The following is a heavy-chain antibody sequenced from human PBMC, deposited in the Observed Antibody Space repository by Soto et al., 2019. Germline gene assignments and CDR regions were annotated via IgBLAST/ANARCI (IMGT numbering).Heavy chain of an antibody. CDR1: GFTVSNTY. CDR2: IYTAGGT. Sequence: EVQLVETGGGLIQPGGSLRLSCAASGFTVSNTYMTWVRQPPGKGLECVSVIYTAGGTNYEVSVKGRFIISRDNPKNTLYLQMNSLKAGDTAVYYCARALPVAKGGFDPWGQGTLVTVSS. D-gene: IGHD2-2*01. J-gene: IGHJ5*02. CDR3: ARALPVAKGGFDP. V-gene: IGHV3-53*02.